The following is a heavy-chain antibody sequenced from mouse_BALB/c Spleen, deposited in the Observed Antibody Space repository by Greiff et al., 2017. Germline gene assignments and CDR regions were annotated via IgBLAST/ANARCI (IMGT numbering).Heavy chain of an antibody. V-gene: IGHV1S81*02. CDR2: INPSNGGT. CDR3: TRPNRDSTGFAY. CDR1: GYTFTSYY. D-gene: IGHD4-1*01. J-gene: IGHJ3*01. Sequence: QVQLQQPGAELVKPGASVKLSCKASGYTFTSYYMYWVKQRPGQGLEWIGGINPSNGGTNFNEKFKSKATLTVDKSSSTAYMQLSSLTSEDSAVYYCTRPNRDSTGFAYWGQGTLVTVSA.